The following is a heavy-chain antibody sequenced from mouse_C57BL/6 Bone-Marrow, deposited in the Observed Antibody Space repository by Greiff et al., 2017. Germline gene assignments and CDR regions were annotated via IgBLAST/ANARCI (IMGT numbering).Heavy chain of an antibody. CDR1: GYTFTDYY. V-gene: IGHV1-76*01. D-gene: IGHD1-1*01. Sequence: QVHVKQSGAELVRPGASVKLSCKASGYTFTDYYINWVKQRPGQGLEWIARIYPGSGNTYYNEKFKGKATLTAEKSSSTAYMQLSSLTSEDSAVYFCASPHFITTVVVDYWGQGTTLTVSS. J-gene: IGHJ2*01. CDR2: IYPGSGNT. CDR3: ASPHFITTVVVDY.